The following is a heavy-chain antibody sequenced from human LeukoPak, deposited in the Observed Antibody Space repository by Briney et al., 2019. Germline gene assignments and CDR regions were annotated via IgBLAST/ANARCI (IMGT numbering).Heavy chain of an antibody. CDR1: GGTFSSYA. J-gene: IGHJ6*02. Sequence: SVKVSCKASGGTFSSYAISWVRQAPGQGPEWMGGIIPIFGTANYAQKFQGRVTITADESTSTAYMELSSLRSEDTAVYYCASHSNPYSSGHYYYYGMDVWGQGTTVTVSS. D-gene: IGHD6-19*01. CDR2: IIPIFGTA. CDR3: ASHSNPYSSGHYYYYGMDV. V-gene: IGHV1-69*13.